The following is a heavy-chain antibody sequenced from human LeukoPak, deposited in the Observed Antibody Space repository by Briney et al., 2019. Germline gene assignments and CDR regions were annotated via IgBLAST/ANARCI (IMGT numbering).Heavy chain of an antibody. CDR2: ISSIGSTI. J-gene: IGHJ6*02. Sequence: GGSLRLSCAASGFTFSSYEMNWVRQAPGKGLEWVSYISSIGSTIYYADSVKGRFTISRDNAKNSLYLQMNSLRAEDTAVYYCAREGSSGSYYYGMDVWGQGTTVTVSS. CDR1: GFTFSSYE. CDR3: AREGSSGSYYYGMDV. D-gene: IGHD3-22*01. V-gene: IGHV3-48*03.